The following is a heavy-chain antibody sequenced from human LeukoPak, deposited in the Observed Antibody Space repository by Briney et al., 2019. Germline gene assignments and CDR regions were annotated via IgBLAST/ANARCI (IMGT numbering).Heavy chain of an antibody. CDR2: IYHSGGT. CDR3: ATIAARRIDYYYYMDV. V-gene: IGHV4-38-2*02. Sequence: PSETLSLTCTVSGYSISSGYYWGWLRQPPGKGLEWIGTIYHSGGTYYNPSLKSRVTISVDTSKNQFSLKLSSVTAADTAVYYCATIAARRIDYYYYMDVWGKGTTVTVSS. D-gene: IGHD6-6*01. J-gene: IGHJ6*03. CDR1: GYSISSGYY.